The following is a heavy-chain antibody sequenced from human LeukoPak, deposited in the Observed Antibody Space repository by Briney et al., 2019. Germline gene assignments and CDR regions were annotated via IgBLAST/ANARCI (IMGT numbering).Heavy chain of an antibody. J-gene: IGHJ4*02. CDR1: GFTFSSYW. D-gene: IGHD3-22*01. V-gene: IGHV3-74*01. CDR3: AIQGTYYYDSSGSLDY. CDR2: INSDGSRI. Sequence: GGSLRLSCAASGFTFSSYWMHWVRQAPGKGLVWVSRINSDGSRISYADSVKGRFTISRDNAKNTLYLQMNSLRAEDTAVYYCAIQGTYYYDSSGSLDYWGQGTLVTVSS.